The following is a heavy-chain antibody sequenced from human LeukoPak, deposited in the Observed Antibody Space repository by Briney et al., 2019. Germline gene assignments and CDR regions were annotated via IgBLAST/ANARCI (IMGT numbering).Heavy chain of an antibody. D-gene: IGHD6-19*01. CDR3: ARGKIAVAGTLSYCFDY. J-gene: IGHJ4*02. CDR2: IKQDGSEK. Sequence: GGSLRLSCAASGFTFSSYWMSWVRQAPGKGLEWVANIKQDGSEKYYVDSVKGRFTISRDNAKNSLYLQMNSLRAEDTAVYYCARGKIAVAGTLSYCFDYWGQGTLVTVSS. V-gene: IGHV3-7*01. CDR1: GFTFSSYW.